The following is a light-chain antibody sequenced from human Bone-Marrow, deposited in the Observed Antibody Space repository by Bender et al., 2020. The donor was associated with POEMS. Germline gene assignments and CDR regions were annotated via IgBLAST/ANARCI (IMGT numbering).Light chain of an antibody. J-gene: IGLJ2*01. CDR1: NSNVGSKS. Sequence: QSVLTQPPSASGTPGQRVSISCSGDNSNVGSKSVSWYQQLPGMAPNLLIFGDSQRLSWVPDRFSGSKSDTSASLAISGLQGEDEADYYCAAWDDSLDGVVFGGGTKLTVL. CDR2: GDS. V-gene: IGLV1-44*01. CDR3: AAWDDSLDGVV.